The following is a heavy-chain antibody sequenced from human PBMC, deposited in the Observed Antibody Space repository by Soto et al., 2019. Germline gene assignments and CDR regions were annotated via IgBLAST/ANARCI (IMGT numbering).Heavy chain of an antibody. V-gene: IGHV3-53*01. CDR2: IYSGGST. J-gene: IGHJ5*02. Sequence: SGGSLRLSCAASGFTVSSNYMSWVRQAPGKGLEWVSVIYSGGSTYYADSVKGRFTISRDNSKNTLYLQMNSLRAEDTAVYYCARDLMGATGSWGKGTLVTSPQ. D-gene: IGHD1-26*01. CDR1: GFTVSSNY. CDR3: ARDLMGATGS.